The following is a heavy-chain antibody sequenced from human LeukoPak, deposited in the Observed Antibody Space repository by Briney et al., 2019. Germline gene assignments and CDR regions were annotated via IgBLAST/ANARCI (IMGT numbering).Heavy chain of an antibody. CDR1: GFMFSSNW. Sequence: GGSLRLSCAASGFMFSSNWMSWVRLAPGKGLEWVAVISYDGSNKYYADSVKGRFTISRDNSKNTLYLQMNSLRAEDTAVYYCALTGLTGVDYWGQGTLVTVSS. CDR2: ISYDGSNK. D-gene: IGHD3/OR15-3a*01. CDR3: ALTGLTGVDY. J-gene: IGHJ4*02. V-gene: IGHV3-30*03.